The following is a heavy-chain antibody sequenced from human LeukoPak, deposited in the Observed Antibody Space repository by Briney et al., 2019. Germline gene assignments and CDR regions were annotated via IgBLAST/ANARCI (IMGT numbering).Heavy chain of an antibody. D-gene: IGHD5-18*01. Sequence: PGGSLRLSCAASGFTFSSYSMNWVRQAPGKGLEWVSSISSSSSYIYYADSVKGRFTISRDNAKNSLYLQMNSLRAEDTAVYYCARTEVDTAHFDYWGQGTLVTVSS. CDR2: ISSSSSYI. CDR1: GFTFSSYS. CDR3: ARTEVDTAHFDY. J-gene: IGHJ4*02. V-gene: IGHV3-21*01.